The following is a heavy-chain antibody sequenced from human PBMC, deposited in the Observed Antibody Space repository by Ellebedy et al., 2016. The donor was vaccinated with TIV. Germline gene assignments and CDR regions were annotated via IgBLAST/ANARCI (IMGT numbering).Heavy chain of an antibody. CDR2: IGGSTRST. Sequence: PGGSLRLSCIGSGFNFSSNAMSWVRQAPGKGLEWVSAIGGSTRSTFYADSVKGRFTISRDNSKETLFLQMNSLRVDDTATYYCVAGKFYDLGEKWGQGTLVTVSS. D-gene: IGHD2/OR15-2a*01. CDR1: GFNFSSNA. J-gene: IGHJ4*02. CDR3: VAGKFYDLGEK. V-gene: IGHV3-23*01.